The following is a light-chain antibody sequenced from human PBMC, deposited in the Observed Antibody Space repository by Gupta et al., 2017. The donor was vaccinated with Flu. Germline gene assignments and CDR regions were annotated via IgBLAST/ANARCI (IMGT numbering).Light chain of an antibody. J-gene: IGKJ2*02. CDR3: HQTDSNPPCP. Sequence: SSLLASVCDRDTNTCRASKSIGSYLVWYEQKQTDDPQLLIYAAASWQSGVPSRFSGSGCGTDVSLTISRRQQEDFASYYCHQTDSNPPCPFGQGTKMDIK. V-gene: IGKV1-39*01. CDR1: KSIGSY. CDR2: AAA.